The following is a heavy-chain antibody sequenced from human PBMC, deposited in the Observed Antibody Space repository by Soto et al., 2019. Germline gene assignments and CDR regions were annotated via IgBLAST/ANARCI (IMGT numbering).Heavy chain of an antibody. CDR2: ISAHNGNT. Sequence: QVHLVQSGAEVKKPGASVKVSCKGSGYTFTTYGITWVRQAPGQGLEWMGWISAHNGNTNYAQKLQGRVTVTRDRSTSAAYMERRSLRSDGTAVYDCARGRDGGYWGQGALVTVSS. J-gene: IGHJ4*02. V-gene: IGHV1-18*01. CDR3: ARGRDGGY. CDR1: GYTFTTYG. D-gene: IGHD3-10*01.